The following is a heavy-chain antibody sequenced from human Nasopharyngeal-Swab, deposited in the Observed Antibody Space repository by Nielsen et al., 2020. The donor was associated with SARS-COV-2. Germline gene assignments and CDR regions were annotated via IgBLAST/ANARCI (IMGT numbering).Heavy chain of an antibody. D-gene: IGHD6-13*01. CDR1: GFTFSSYW. V-gene: IGHV3-7*05. J-gene: IGHJ3*02. CDR2: IKQDGSEK. CDR3: SRIAAAGTNAFDI. Sequence: GGSLRLSCAASGFTFSSYWMSWVRQAPGKGLEWVANIKQDGSEKYYVDSVEGRFTISRDNAKNSLYLQMNSLRAEDTAVYYCSRIAAAGTNAFDIWGQGTMATVSS.